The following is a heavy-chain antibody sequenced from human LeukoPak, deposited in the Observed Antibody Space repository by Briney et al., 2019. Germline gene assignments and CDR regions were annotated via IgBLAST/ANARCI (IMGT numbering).Heavy chain of an antibody. CDR2: IKSDGTST. CDR3: TRGDFFDY. Sequence: PGGSLRLSCAASGFTFSPYWMHWARQAPGKGLVWVSRIKSDGTSTSYADSVKGRFTISRDNAKNTLYLQMNSLRAEDTAVYYCTRGDFFDYWGQGTLVTVSS. J-gene: IGHJ4*02. CDR1: GFTFSPYW. V-gene: IGHV3-74*01.